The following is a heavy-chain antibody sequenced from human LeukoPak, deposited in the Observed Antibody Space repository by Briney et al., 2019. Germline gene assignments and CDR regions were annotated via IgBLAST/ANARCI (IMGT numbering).Heavy chain of an antibody. D-gene: IGHD5-24*01. CDR2: FHHSGST. Sequence: SETLSLTCSVSGYSISSGFYWDWIRQPPGKGLEWIGSFHHSGSTPYNPSLNSRVSISVDTSKNQLSLKLSSVTAADTAVYYCARREGYNFDYWGQGTLVTVSS. CDR3: ARREGYNFDY. CDR1: GYSISSGFY. V-gene: IGHV4-38-2*02. J-gene: IGHJ4*02.